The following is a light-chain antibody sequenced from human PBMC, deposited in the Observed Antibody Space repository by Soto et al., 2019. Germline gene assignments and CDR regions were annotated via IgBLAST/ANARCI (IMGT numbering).Light chain of an antibody. J-gene: IGLJ1*01. V-gene: IGLV2-14*03. Sequence: SVLTQPASVYGSPGRSITIFCTGTSSDVGSYNYVSWYQQHPGRAPKLMIYDVSSRPSGVSNRFSGSKSGNTASLTISGLQAEDEADYFCTSYTSSSTYVFGTGTKVTVL. CDR1: SSDVGSYNY. CDR3: TSYTSSSTYV. CDR2: DVS.